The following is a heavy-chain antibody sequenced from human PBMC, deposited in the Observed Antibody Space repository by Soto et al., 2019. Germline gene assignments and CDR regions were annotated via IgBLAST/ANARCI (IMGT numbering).Heavy chain of an antibody. CDR3: AISVYFWSGVHAFDI. Sequence: QVQLVQSGAEVKKPGASVKVSCKASGYTFTGYYMHWVRQAPGQGLEWMGWINPNSGGTNYAQKFQGWVTMTRDTSISTAYMELSRLRSDDTAVYYCAISVYFWSGVHAFDIWGQGTMVTVSS. CDR1: GYTFTGYY. D-gene: IGHD3-3*01. V-gene: IGHV1-2*04. J-gene: IGHJ3*02. CDR2: INPNSGGT.